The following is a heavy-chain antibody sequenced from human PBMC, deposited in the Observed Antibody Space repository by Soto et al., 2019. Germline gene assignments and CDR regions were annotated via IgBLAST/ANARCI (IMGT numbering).Heavy chain of an antibody. CDR1: GFTFSSYG. D-gene: IGHD6-13*01. CDR2: ISSDGSNE. J-gene: IGHJ6*02. Sequence: QMHLVESGGGVVQPGRSLRLSCAASGFTFSSYGMHWVRQAPGKGLEWVALISSDGSNEYYADSVQGRFTVSRDNSKNMLYLQMNSLRAEDAALYYCAKSPGVVIAEAILKGVYSYGMDVLGQGPTVTFSS. CDR3: AKSPGVVIAEAILKGVYSYGMDV. V-gene: IGHV3-30*18.